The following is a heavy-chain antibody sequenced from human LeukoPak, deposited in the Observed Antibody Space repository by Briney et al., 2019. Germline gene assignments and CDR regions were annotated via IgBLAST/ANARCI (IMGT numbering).Heavy chain of an antibody. V-gene: IGHV4-39*01. Sequence: PSETLSLTCLVSGGSISGSSHFWGWICQPPGKGLEWIASIYDSGLTYYNSSLKSRVTMSLDTSKNQLSLTLTSVTATDTAVYYCARQTWLGIWKLGGTYWGQGTLVTVSS. CDR1: GGSISGSSHF. CDR2: IYDSGLT. CDR3: ARQTWLGIWKLGGTY. D-gene: IGHD6-19*01. J-gene: IGHJ4*02.